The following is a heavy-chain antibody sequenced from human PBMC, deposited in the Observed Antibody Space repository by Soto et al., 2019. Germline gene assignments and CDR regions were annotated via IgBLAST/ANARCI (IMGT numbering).Heavy chain of an antibody. CDR3: ARDFRYSSGWYVGY. J-gene: IGHJ4*02. Sequence: GGSLRLSCAASGFTFSSYGMHWVRQAPGKGLEWVAVIWYDGSNKYYADSVKGRFTISRDNSKNTLYLQMNSLRAEDTAVYYCARDFRYSSGWYVGYWGQGTLVTVS. CDR2: IWYDGSNK. V-gene: IGHV3-33*01. CDR1: GFTFSSYG. D-gene: IGHD6-19*01.